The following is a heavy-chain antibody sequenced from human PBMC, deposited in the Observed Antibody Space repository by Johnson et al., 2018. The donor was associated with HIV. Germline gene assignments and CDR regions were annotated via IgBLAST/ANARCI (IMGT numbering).Heavy chain of an antibody. J-gene: IGHJ3*02. V-gene: IGHV3-30-3*01. Sequence: QVQLVESGGGVVQPGRSLRLSCSASGFTFSSYAMHWVRQAPGKGLEWVAVISYDGSNKYYADSVKVRFTISRDNSKNTLYLQMNSLRAEDTAVYYCARGMVVAATKAFDIWGQGTMVTVSS. CDR3: ARGMVVAATKAFDI. D-gene: IGHD2-15*01. CDR2: ISYDGSNK. CDR1: GFTFSSYA.